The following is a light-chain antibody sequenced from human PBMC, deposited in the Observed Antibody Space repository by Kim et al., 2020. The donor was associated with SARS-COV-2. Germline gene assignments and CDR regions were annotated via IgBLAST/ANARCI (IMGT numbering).Light chain of an antibody. V-gene: IGKV3-11*01. CDR2: DAS. CDR3: KQRSNWPLT. CDR1: KSVISH. J-gene: IGKJ2*01. Sequence: GERAALCCRPSKSVISHLARYQQKPDQSPRMLIHDASNRATGIPARLSGSGTGSNFPLTSSSLEPEDFAVYYCKQRSNWPLTSGQGTKLEI.